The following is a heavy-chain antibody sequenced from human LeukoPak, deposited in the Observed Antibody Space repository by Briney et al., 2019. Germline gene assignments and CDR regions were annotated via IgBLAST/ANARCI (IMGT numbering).Heavy chain of an antibody. D-gene: IGHD5-18*01. CDR3: ARGDTQYKKFPH. CDR2: ISGDGSTT. Sequence: PGGSLRLSCAASGFTFSDYWMHWVRQAPDEGLVWVSRISGDGSTTNYADSVEGRFTISRDSAKSTLYLHMDSLRAEDTAIYYCARGDTQYKKFPHWGQGTLVTVSS. J-gene: IGHJ1*01. CDR1: GFTFSDYW. V-gene: IGHV3-74*01.